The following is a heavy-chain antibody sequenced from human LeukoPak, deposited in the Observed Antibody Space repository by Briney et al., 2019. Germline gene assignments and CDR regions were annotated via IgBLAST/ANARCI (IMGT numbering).Heavy chain of an antibody. V-gene: IGHV4-34*01. Sequence: PSETLSLTCAVYGGSFSGYYWSWIRQPPGKGLEWIGEINHSGSTNYNPSLKSRVTISVDTSKNQFSLKLSSVTAADTAVYYCARGHSSGWYDSDYWGQGTLVTVSS. CDR3: ARGHSSGWYDSDY. J-gene: IGHJ4*02. CDR1: GGSFSGYY. D-gene: IGHD6-19*01. CDR2: INHSGST.